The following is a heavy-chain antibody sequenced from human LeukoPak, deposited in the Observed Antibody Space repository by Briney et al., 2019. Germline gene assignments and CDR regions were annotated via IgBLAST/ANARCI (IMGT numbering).Heavy chain of an antibody. CDR3: ASASLDDYGDYVDY. Sequence: GGSLRLSCAASGFTFSDYYMSWIRQAPGRGLEWVSYISSSGSTIYYADSVKGRFTISRDNAKNSLYLQMNSLRAEDTAVYYCASASLDDYGDYVDYWGQGTLVTVSS. CDR2: ISSSGSTI. V-gene: IGHV3-11*04. D-gene: IGHD4-17*01. CDR1: GFTFSDYY. J-gene: IGHJ4*02.